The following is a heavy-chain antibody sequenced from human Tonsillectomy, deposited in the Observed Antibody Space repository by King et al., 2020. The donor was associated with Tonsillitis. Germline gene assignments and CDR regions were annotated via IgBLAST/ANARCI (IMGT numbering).Heavy chain of an antibody. J-gene: IGHJ4*02. CDR1: GLTFSSYS. D-gene: IGHD2/OR15-2a*01. CDR3: ARDLSFDY. V-gene: IGHV3-48*01. CDR2: ISSSGRTI. Sequence: VQLVESGGGLVQPGGSLRLSCAASGLTFSSYSMNWVRQAPGKGLEGVSYISSSGRTIYYADSVKGRFTISRDNAKNSLYLQMNSLRAEDTAVYYCARDLSFDYWGQGTLVTVSS.